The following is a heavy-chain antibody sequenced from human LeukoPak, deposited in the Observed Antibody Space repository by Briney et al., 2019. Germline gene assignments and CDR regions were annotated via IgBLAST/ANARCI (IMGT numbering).Heavy chain of an antibody. CDR3: AKDISGSGSYPFDY. J-gene: IGHJ4*02. Sequence: GGSLRLSCAASGFTFDDYAMHWVRQAPGKGLEWVSGISWNSGSIGHADSVKGRFTISRDNAKNSLYLQMNSLRAEDTALYYCAKDISGSGSYPFDYWGQGTLVTVSS. D-gene: IGHD3-10*01. CDR2: ISWNSGSI. CDR1: GFTFDDYA. V-gene: IGHV3-9*01.